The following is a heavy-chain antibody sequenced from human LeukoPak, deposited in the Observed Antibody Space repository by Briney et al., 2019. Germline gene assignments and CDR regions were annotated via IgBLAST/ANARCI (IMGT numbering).Heavy chain of an antibody. CDR1: ALTFSSYA. D-gene: IGHD1-26*01. CDR3: AKAPHRGSYYYFDY. Sequence: RGSLRLSCAASALTFSSYAMSWVRQAPGEGLECVSAISSSGGSTYYADAVKGRFTISRDNSKSTLYLQMNSLRAEDTAVYYCAKAPHRGSYYYFDYWGQGTLVTVSS. CDR2: ISSSGGST. V-gene: IGHV3-23*01. J-gene: IGHJ4*02.